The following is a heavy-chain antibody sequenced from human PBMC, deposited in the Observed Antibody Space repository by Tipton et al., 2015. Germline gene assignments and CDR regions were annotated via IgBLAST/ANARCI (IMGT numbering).Heavy chain of an antibody. CDR1: GDSISSDY. CDR2: INNIGRL. CDR3: ARCYEGPTQWPDAFDF. Sequence: TLSLTCTVSGDSISSDYWGWIRQPPGKGLEWIGHINNIGRLNYNPSLQTRVAMSVDTSKIQVSLKLNSVTAADTAVYYCARCYEGPTQWPDAFDFWGQGIMVTVSS. D-gene: IGHD6-19*01. V-gene: IGHV4-59*01. J-gene: IGHJ3*01.